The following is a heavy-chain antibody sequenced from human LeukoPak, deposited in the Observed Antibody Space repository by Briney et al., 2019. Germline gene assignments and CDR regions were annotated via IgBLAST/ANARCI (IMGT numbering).Heavy chain of an antibody. CDR2: IYYSGST. CDR3: ASLYYDFWSGSYYFDY. J-gene: IGHJ4*02. V-gene: IGHV4-59*01. D-gene: IGHD3-3*01. Sequence: PSETLSLTCTVSGGSISSYYWSWIRQPPGKGLEWIGYIYYSGSTNYNPSLKSRVTISVDTSKNQFSLKLSSVTAADTAVYYCASLYYDFWSGSYYFDYWGKGTLVTVSS. CDR1: GGSISSYY.